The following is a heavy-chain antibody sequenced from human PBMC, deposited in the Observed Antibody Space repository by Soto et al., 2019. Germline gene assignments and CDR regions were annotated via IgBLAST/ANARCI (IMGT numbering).Heavy chain of an antibody. D-gene: IGHD3-10*01. CDR3: ARYGSGSNLRDPFDY. CDR1: GFTFSRHS. J-gene: IGHJ4*02. Sequence: EVQLVESGGGLVQPGGSLRLSCAASGFTFSRHSMNWVRQAPGKGLEWVSYISGGSITLHYSDAVKGRFTISRDNAKNSLYLQMNGLRDEDTAVYYCARYGSGSNLRDPFDYWGQGTLVAVSS. V-gene: IGHV3-48*02. CDR2: ISGGSITL.